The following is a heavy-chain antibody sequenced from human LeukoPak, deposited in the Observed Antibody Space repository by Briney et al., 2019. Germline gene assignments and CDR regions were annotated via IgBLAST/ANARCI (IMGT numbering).Heavy chain of an antibody. V-gene: IGHV3-48*02. CDR1: GFRLGSYS. CDR3: ARVLLERPGIDSFDM. D-gene: IGHD1-1*01. CDR2: INSGSSTI. J-gene: IGHJ3*02. Sequence: GGSLRLSCGASGFRLGSYSMDWVRQAPGRGLEWVSHINSGSSTIYYADSVKGRFTISRDNAGNSLYLQMNSLRDEDTAVYYCARVLLERPGIDSFDMWGQGTMVTVSS.